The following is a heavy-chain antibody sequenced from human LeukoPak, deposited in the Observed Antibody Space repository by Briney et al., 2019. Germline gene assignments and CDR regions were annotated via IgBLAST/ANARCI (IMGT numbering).Heavy chain of an antibody. V-gene: IGHV3-21*04. Sequence: GGSLRLSCAASGFTFSSYSMNWVRQAPGKGLEWVSSISSSSYIYYADSVKGRFTISRDNAKNSLYLQMSNLRAEDTAVYFCARGGGLDVWGQGATVTVSS. CDR2: ISSSSYI. CDR1: GFTFSSYS. CDR3: ARGGGLDV. D-gene: IGHD3-16*01. J-gene: IGHJ6*02.